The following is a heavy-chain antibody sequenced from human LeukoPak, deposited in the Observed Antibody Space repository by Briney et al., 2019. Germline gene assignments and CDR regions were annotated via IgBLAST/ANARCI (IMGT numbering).Heavy chain of an antibody. D-gene: IGHD2-2*01. CDR1: GGSISSYF. CDR2: FYVSGST. V-gene: IGHV4-4*07. J-gene: IGHJ3*02. Sequence: SETLSLTCTVSGGSISSYFWSWIRQPAGKGLEWIGRFYVSGSTNYNPSLQSRVTISVDTSRNQFSLKLTSVTAADTAVYYCAVGNCPTTSCYPGVAFDIWGQGTMVTVSS. CDR3: AVGNCPTTSCYPGVAFDI.